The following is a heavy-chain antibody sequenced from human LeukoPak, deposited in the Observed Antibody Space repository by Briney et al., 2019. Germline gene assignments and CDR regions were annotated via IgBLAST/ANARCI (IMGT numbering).Heavy chain of an antibody. CDR1: GFTFSSYS. D-gene: IGHD3-10*01. J-gene: IGHJ5*02. CDR3: AKDHYYGSGTQGFDP. CDR2: ISSSSSYI. Sequence: PGGSLRLSCAASGFTFSSYSMNWVRQAPGKGLEWVSSISSSSSYIYYADSVKGRFTISRDNSKNTLYLQMNSLRPEDTAVYYCAKDHYYGSGTQGFDPWGQGTLVTVSS. V-gene: IGHV3-21*01.